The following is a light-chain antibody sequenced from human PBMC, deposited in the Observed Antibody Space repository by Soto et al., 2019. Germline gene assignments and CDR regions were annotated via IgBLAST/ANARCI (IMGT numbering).Light chain of an antibody. Sequence: DIQVTQSPSSLSASVGDRVTITCRTSQTLMNYLNWYQQKPGKAPKLLIYAASNLQSGVPSRFSGSGSGTDFTLTISNLQPEDFATYYCQQSYSASVTVGQGTKVDIX. CDR1: QTLMNY. V-gene: IGKV1-39*01. J-gene: IGKJ1*01. CDR2: AAS. CDR3: QQSYSASVT.